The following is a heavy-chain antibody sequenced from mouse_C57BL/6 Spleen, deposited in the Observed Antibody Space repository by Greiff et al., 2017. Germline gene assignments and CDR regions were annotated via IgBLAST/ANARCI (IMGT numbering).Heavy chain of an antibody. D-gene: IGHD4-1*01. CDR3: ARNWDWYFDV. Sequence: QVHVKQSGAELVKPGASVKISCKASGYAFSSYWMNWVKQRPGKGLEWIGQIYPGDGDTNYNGKFKGKATLTADKSSSTAYMQLSSLTSEDSAVYFCARNWDWYFDVWGTGTTVTVSS. CDR1: GYAFSSYW. J-gene: IGHJ1*03. V-gene: IGHV1-80*01. CDR2: IYPGDGDT.